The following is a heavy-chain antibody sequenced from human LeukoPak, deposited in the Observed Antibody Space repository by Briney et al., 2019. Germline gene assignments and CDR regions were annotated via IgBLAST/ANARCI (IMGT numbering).Heavy chain of an antibody. J-gene: IGHJ6*04. D-gene: IGHD2-2*01. CDR2: ISAYNGNT. CDR1: GYTFTSYG. CDR3: ASWEYQENRTSLEYYYYGMDV. V-gene: IGHV1-18*04. Sequence: ASVKVSCKASGYTFTSYGISWVRQAPGQGLEWMGWISAYNGNTNYAQKLQGRVTMTTDTSTSTAYMELRSLRSDDTAVYYCASWEYQENRTSLEYYYYGMDVWGKGTTVTVSS.